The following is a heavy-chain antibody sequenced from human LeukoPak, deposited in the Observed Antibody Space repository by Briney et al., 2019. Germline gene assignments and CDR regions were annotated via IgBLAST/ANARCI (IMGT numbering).Heavy chain of an antibody. D-gene: IGHD3-22*01. J-gene: IGHJ4*02. CDR2: INTDGRST. CDR1: GFTFSSFW. Sequence: GGSLRLSCAASGFTFSSFWMHWVRQAPGKGLVWVARINTDGRSTYYADSVKGRFTISRDNAKNTLYLQMNSLRAEDTAVYYCVREPYYESSGSDYWGQGTLVTVSS. V-gene: IGHV3-74*01. CDR3: VREPYYESSGSDY.